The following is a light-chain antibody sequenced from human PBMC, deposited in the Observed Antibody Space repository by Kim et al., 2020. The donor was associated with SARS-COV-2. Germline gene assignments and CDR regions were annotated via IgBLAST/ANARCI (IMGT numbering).Light chain of an antibody. J-gene: IGKJ4*01. CDR2: TAS. Sequence: DIQMTQSPSTLSASVGDRVTITCRASQSISSWLAWYQQKPGKAPKLLIYTASTLQSGVPSRFSGSKSGTEFTLTTSSLQPDDFATYYCQHYNSYPLTFGGGTKVDIK. V-gene: IGKV1-5*03. CDR1: QSISSW. CDR3: QHYNSYPLT.